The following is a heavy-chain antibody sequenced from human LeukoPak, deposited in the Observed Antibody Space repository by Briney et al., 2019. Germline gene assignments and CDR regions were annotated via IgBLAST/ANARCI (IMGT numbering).Heavy chain of an antibody. Sequence: SQTLSLTCTVSGDSIRNNYYWSWIRQPPGKGMEWIGYIYHSGNTYYNPSLESRVGISVDASKNQFSLKVNSVTAADTAVYYCARLMLDCTGNVCHTDYFDFWGQGTLDTVSS. CDR3: ARLMLDCTGNVCHTDYFDF. CDR1: GDSIRNNYY. J-gene: IGHJ4*02. CDR2: IYHSGNT. D-gene: IGHD1-14*01. V-gene: IGHV4-30-4*08.